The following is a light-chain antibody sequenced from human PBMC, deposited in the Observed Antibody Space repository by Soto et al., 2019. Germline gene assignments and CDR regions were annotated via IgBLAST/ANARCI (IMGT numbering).Light chain of an antibody. Sequence: DIVMTQSPLSLPVTPGEPASISCRSSQSLLHRKGCNYLDWYLQKPGQPPQLLIYVGSTRASGVRDRFSGSGSGADFTLKISRVEALDVGVYYCMQALPTPYTFGRGTKLEIK. J-gene: IGKJ2*01. CDR2: VGS. CDR1: QSLLHRKGCNY. V-gene: IGKV2-28*01. CDR3: MQALPTPYT.